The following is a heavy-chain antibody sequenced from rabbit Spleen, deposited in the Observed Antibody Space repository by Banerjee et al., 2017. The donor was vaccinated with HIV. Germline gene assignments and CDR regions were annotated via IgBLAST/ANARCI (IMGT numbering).Heavy chain of an antibody. J-gene: IGHJ4*01. Sequence: QEQLEESGGGLVKPGASLTLTCKASGFSFSELSFNSGYDMCWVRQAPGKGLEWIGYIDPIFHTTTYANWVNGRFSISRENTQNTVSLQLNSLTAADTATYFCVREVAARFGLWGQGTLVTVS. CDR2: IDPIFHTT. CDR1: GFSFSELSFNSGYD. D-gene: IGHD4-1*01. CDR3: VREVAARFGL. V-gene: IGHV1S43*01.